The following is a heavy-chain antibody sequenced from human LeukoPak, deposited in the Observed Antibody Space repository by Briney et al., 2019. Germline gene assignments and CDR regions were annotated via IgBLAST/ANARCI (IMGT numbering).Heavy chain of an antibody. Sequence: SETLSLTCAVSGDSISGSYWSWIRQPPGKGLEWIGFLSYTGTTSYNPSLKSRLTISGDTSRNQFSLKLDSVTAADTAVYYCAIAPYNWGQGTLVTVSS. J-gene: IGHJ4*02. CDR2: LSYTGTT. D-gene: IGHD3-16*01. CDR3: AIAPYN. V-gene: IGHV4-59*08. CDR1: GDSISGSY.